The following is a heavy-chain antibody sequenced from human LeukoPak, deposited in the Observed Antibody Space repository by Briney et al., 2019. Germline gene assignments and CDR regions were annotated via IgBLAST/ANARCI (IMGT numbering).Heavy chain of an antibody. CDR1: GFTFSSYA. Sequence: GGSLRLSCAASGFTFSSYAMHWVRQAPGKGLEYVSAISSNGGSTYYANSVKGRFTISRDNSKNTLYLQMGSLRAEDMAVYYCARSGWNHDAFDIWGQETMVTVSS. CDR2: ISSNGGST. V-gene: IGHV3-64*01. D-gene: IGHD1-1*01. CDR3: ARSGWNHDAFDI. J-gene: IGHJ3*02.